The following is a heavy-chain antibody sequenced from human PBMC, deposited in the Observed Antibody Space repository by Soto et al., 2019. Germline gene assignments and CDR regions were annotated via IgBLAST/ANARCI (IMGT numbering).Heavy chain of an antibody. J-gene: IGHJ4*02. CDR1: GFTFSSYA. D-gene: IGHD6-19*01. Sequence: GGSLRLSCAASGFTFSSYALHWVRQAPGKGLEWVAVISYDGREKYYADSVKGRFTISRDSSKNTLYLQMNGLRAEDTAVYYCARDPLAVTGSFVDYWGQGTLVTVSS. V-gene: IGHV3-30-3*01. CDR2: ISYDGREK. CDR3: ARDPLAVTGSFVDY.